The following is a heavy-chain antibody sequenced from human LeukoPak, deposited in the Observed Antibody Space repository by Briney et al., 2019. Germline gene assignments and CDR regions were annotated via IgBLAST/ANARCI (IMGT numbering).Heavy chain of an antibody. CDR1: GGTFSSYA. CDR2: IIPIFGTA. Sequence: ASVKVSRKASGGTFSSYAISWVRQAPGQGLEWMGGIIPIFGTANYAQKFQGRVTITADKSTSTAYMELSSLRSEDTAVYYCARAAYYYDSSGYFYYYYYMDVWGKGTTVTVSS. V-gene: IGHV1-69*06. D-gene: IGHD3-22*01. CDR3: ARAAYYYDSSGYFYYYYYMDV. J-gene: IGHJ6*03.